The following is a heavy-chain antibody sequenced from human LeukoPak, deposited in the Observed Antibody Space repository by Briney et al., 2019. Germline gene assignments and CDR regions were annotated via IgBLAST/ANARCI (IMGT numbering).Heavy chain of an antibody. V-gene: IGHV1-2*02. CDR1: GYTFTSYA. D-gene: IGHD3-10*01. CDR3: ARVMDPGLDY. Sequence: ASVKVSCKASGYTFTSYAMNWVRQAPGQGLEWMGWINPNSGGTNYAQKFQGRVTMTRDTSISTAYMELSRLRSDDTAVYYCARVMDPGLDYWGQGTLVTVSS. CDR2: INPNSGGT. J-gene: IGHJ4*02.